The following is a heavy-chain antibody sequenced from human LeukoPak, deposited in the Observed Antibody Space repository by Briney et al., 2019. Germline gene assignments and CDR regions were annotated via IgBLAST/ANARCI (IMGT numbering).Heavy chain of an antibody. CDR2: ISGSGGST. J-gene: IGHJ4*02. Sequence: PGGSLRLSSAASGFTFSSYAMYWVRQAPGKGLEWVSTISGSGGSTYYADSVEGRFTISRDNSKNTLYLQMNSLRAEDTAVYYCAKEGLRGNFDSWGQGTLVTVSS. D-gene: IGHD5-12*01. CDR1: GFTFSSYA. V-gene: IGHV3-23*01. CDR3: AKEGLRGNFDS.